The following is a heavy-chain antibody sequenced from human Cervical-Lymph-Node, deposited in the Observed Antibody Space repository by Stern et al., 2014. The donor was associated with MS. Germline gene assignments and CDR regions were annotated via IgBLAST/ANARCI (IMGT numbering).Heavy chain of an antibody. J-gene: IGHJ4*02. Sequence: VQLLESGGGVVQPGRSLRLSCAASGFVFRRYALHWVRPAPGQGLEWVALISYDGRDKYYTDSVKGRFTVSRDNSNNTVDLEMNSLRLEDTAVYYCAKGGSGSYLDWGQGSLVTVSS. V-gene: IGHV3-30*04. CDR2: ISYDGRDK. D-gene: IGHD1-26*01. CDR1: GFVFRRYA. CDR3: AKGGSGSYLD.